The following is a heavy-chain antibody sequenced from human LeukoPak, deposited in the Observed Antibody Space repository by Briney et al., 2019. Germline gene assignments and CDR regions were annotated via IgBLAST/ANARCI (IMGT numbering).Heavy chain of an antibody. CDR2: IYYSGST. V-gene: IGHV4-59*01. CDR3: ARSCSGGDCYSKALDY. CDR1: GGSINNYR. D-gene: IGHD2-15*01. Sequence: SETLSLTCSVSGGSINNYRWNWIRQPPGKGLEWIGYIYYSGSTSYNPSLKSRLTISVDTSLNQFSLKLNSVTAADTAVYYCARSCSGGDCYSKALDYWGQGILVTVSS. J-gene: IGHJ4*02.